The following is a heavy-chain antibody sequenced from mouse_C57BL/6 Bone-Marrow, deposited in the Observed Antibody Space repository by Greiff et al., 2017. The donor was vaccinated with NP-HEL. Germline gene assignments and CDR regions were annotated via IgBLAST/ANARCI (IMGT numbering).Heavy chain of an antibody. D-gene: IGHD1-1*01. CDR2: IYPGSGNT. CDR3: AREEVYYYGSSWYFDV. CDR1: GYTFTDYY. V-gene: IGHV1-76*01. J-gene: IGHJ1*03. Sequence: VQLQQSGAELVRPGASVKLSCKASGYTFTDYYINWVKQRPGQGLEWIARIYPGSGNTYYNEKFKGKATLTAEKSSSTAYMQLSSLTSEDSAVYFCAREEVYYYGSSWYFDVWGTGTTVTVSS.